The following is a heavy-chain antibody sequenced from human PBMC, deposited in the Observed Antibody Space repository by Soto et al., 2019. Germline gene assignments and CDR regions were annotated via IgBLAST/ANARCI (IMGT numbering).Heavy chain of an antibody. CDR2: IFYSGST. CDR3: AREAIGQHTHVAHLDS. J-gene: IGHJ4*02. D-gene: IGHD6-13*01. Sequence: PSETLSLTCTVSGGSISSGDSYWSWVRQPPGKDLEWIGYIFYSGSTFYNPSLESRVTITVDTSKNQFSLKLRSVTAEDTAVYYCAREAIGQHTHVAHLDSWGQGTLVTVSS. CDR1: GGSISSGDSY. V-gene: IGHV4-30-4*01.